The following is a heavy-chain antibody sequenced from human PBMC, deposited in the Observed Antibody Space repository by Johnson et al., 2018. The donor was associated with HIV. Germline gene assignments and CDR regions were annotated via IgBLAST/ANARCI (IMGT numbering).Heavy chain of an antibody. CDR1: GFTFDDYG. J-gene: IGHJ3*02. D-gene: IGHD6-13*01. V-gene: IGHV3-20*04. Sequence: VQLVESGGGVVRPGGSLRLSCAASGFTFDDYGMSWVRQAPGKGLEWVSGINWNGGSTGYADSVKGRFTISRDNAKNYLYLQMNSRRAEDTALYYCARERTPAAAGTHDAFDIWGQGTMVTVSS. CDR3: ARERTPAAAGTHDAFDI. CDR2: INWNGGST.